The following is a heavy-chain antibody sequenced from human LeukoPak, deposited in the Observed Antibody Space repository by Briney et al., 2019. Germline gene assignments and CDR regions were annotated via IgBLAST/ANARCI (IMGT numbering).Heavy chain of an antibody. CDR3: ARVQSGSYDFDY. Sequence: GGSLRLSCAASGFTFNKYSMLWVRQAPDRGLELVAVVSHDGRLQHHADSVKGRFTISRDNSKNTLYLQMNSLRAEDTAVYYCARVQSGSYDFDYWGQGTLVTVSS. CDR1: GFTFNKYS. D-gene: IGHD1-26*01. J-gene: IGHJ4*02. V-gene: IGHV3-30*14. CDR2: VSHDGRLQ.